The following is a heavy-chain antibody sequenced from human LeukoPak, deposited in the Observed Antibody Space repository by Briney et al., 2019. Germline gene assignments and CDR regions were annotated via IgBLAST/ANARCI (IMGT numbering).Heavy chain of an antibody. V-gene: IGHV1-2*05. D-gene: IGHD3-9*01. CDR2: INPNSGGT. Sequence: ASVKVSCKASGYTFTGYYMHWVRQAPGQGLEWMGGINPNSGGTNYAQKFQGRVTMTRDTSISTAYMELSRLRSDDTVVYYCARGNDDILTGFYSDHWGQGTLVTVSS. CDR1: GYTFTGYY. J-gene: IGHJ5*02. CDR3: ARGNDDILTGFYSDH.